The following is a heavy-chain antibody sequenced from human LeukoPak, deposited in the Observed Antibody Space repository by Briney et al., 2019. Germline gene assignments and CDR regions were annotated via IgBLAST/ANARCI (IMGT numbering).Heavy chain of an antibody. J-gene: IGHJ4*02. Sequence: SETLSLTCTVSGGSISSSSYYWGWIRQPPGKGLEWIGSIYYSGSTYYNPSLKSRVIISEDTSKNQFSLKLSSVTAADTAVYYCARRQYSGYDSGFDYWGQGTLVTVSS. CDR1: GGSISSSSYY. V-gene: IGHV4-39*01. CDR2: IYYSGST. D-gene: IGHD5-12*01. CDR3: ARRQYSGYDSGFDY.